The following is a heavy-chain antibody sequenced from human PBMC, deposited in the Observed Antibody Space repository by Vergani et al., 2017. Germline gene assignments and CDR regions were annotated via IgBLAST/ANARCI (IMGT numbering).Heavy chain of an antibody. Sequence: QVQLQESGPGLVKPSQTLSLTCTVSGASINNDFYYWHWIRQPAGKGLEWIGRIYVSGITDYNSSLQSRVSMSVDTSKIHFSLTLTSVTAADTAVYYCAKDNKHLRPRAFDVWGQGTMVTVSS. CDR2: IYVSGIT. V-gene: IGHV4-61*02. D-gene: IGHD2-21*01. CDR3: AKDNKHLRPRAFDV. J-gene: IGHJ3*01. CDR1: GASINNDFYY.